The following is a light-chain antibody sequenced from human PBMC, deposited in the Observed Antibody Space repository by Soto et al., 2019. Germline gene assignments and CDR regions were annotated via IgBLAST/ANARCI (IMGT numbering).Light chain of an antibody. Sequence: DIQMTQSPSSVSGSVGDRVTITCRASQSISTWLAWYQQKAGEAPKLLIYSASSLESGVPSMFSGSGSSTDFPLTISSLQAEDLATYYCTQANCFPFTCRQGTNLDIK. CDR1: QSISTW. CDR2: SAS. J-gene: IGKJ2*01. V-gene: IGKV1-12*01. CDR3: TQANCFPFT.